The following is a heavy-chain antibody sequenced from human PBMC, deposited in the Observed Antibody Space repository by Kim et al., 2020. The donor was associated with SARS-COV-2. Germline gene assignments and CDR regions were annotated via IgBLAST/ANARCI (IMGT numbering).Heavy chain of an antibody. CDR3: AKGVGNYYDSSALSY. CDR2: ISWNSGSI. Sequence: GGSLRLSCAASGFTFDDYAMHWVRQAPGKGLEWVSGISWNSGSIGYADSVKGRFTISRDNAKNSLYLQMNSLRAEDTALYYCAKGVGNYYDSSALSYWGQGTLVTVSS. J-gene: IGHJ4*02. CDR1: GFTFDDYA. V-gene: IGHV3-9*01. D-gene: IGHD3-22*01.